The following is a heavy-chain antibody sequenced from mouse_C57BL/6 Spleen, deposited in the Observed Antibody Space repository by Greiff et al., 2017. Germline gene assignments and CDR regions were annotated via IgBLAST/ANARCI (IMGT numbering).Heavy chain of an antibody. V-gene: IGHV1-69*01. CDR3: ARTTVVATRYYYAMDY. CDR1: GYTFTSYW. Sequence: QVQLQQPGAELVMPGASVKLSCKASGYTFTSYWMHWVKQRPGQGLEWIGEIDPSDSYNNYNQKFKGKSTLTVDKSSSTAYMQLSSLTSEDSAVYYCARTTVVATRYYYAMDYWGQGTSVTVSS. CDR2: IDPSDSYN. J-gene: IGHJ4*01. D-gene: IGHD1-1*01.